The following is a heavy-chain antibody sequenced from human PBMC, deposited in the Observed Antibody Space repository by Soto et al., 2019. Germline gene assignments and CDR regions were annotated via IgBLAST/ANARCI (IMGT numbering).Heavy chain of an antibody. Sequence: GGSLRLSCAASGFTFSDYYMSWIRQAPGKGLEWVSYISSSSSYTNYADSVKGRFTISRDNAKNSLYLKMNSLRAEDTAVYYCARVGAYCGGDYYSGHDAFDIWGQGTMVTVSS. CDR3: ARVGAYCGGDYYSGHDAFDI. J-gene: IGHJ3*02. D-gene: IGHD2-21*02. CDR2: ISSSSSYT. V-gene: IGHV3-11*06. CDR1: GFTFSDYY.